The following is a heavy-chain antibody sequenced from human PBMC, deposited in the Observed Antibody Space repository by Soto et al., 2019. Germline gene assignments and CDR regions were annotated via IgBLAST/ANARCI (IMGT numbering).Heavy chain of an antibody. D-gene: IGHD6-6*01. Sequence: SETLSLTCTVSGGSISSYYWSWIRQPPGKGLEWIGYIYYSGSTNYNPSLKSRVTISVDTSKNQFSLKLSSATAADTAVYYCARYSSSFFDGMDVWGQGTTVTVSS. CDR1: GGSISSYY. CDR3: ARYSSSFFDGMDV. J-gene: IGHJ6*02. V-gene: IGHV4-59*01. CDR2: IYYSGST.